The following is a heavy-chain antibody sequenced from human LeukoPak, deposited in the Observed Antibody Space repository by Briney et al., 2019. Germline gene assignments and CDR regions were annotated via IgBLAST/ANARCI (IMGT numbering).Heavy chain of an antibody. Sequence: GGSLRLSCAASGFTFSSYSMNWVRQAPGKGLEWVSYINSASGSIYYADSVKGRFTISRDNAKNSLFLQMNSLRAEDTAVYYCARLPAYCSSTSCYYDYWGQGTLVTVSS. CDR1: GFTFSSYS. D-gene: IGHD2-2*01. J-gene: IGHJ4*02. V-gene: IGHV3-48*04. CDR2: INSASGSI. CDR3: ARLPAYCSSTSCYYDY.